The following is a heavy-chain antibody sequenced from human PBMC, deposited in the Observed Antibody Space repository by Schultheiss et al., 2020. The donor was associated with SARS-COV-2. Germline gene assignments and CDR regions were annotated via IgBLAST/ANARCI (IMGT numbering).Heavy chain of an antibody. CDR3: ARGGYSYGWTYYYYYMDV. CDR1: GYTFTGYY. J-gene: IGHJ6*03. Sequence: ASVKVSCKASGYTFTGYYMHWVRQAPGQGLEWMGWINPNSGGTNYAQKFQGRVTMTRDTSISTAYMELSRLRSDDTAVYYCARGGYSYGWTYYYYYMDVWGKGTTVTVSS. V-gene: IGHV1-2*02. CDR2: INPNSGGT. D-gene: IGHD5-18*01.